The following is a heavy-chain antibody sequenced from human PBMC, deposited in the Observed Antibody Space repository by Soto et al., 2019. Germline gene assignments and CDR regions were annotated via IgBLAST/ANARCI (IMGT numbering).Heavy chain of an antibody. CDR1: GFTFSSYS. J-gene: IGHJ4*02. D-gene: IGHD2-2*01. CDR3: ARARGVVPAAMHDY. CDR2: ISSSSSTI. V-gene: IGHV3-48*02. Sequence: EVQLVESGGGLVQPGGSLRLSCAASGFTFSSYSMNWVRQAPGKGLGWVSYISSSSSTIYYADSVKGRFTISRDNAKNSLYLQMNSLRDEDTAVYYCARARGVVPAAMHDYWGQGTLVTVSS.